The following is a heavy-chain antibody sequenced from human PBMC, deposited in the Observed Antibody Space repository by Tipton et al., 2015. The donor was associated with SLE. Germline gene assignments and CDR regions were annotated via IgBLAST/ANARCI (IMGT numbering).Heavy chain of an antibody. Sequence: TLSLTCTVSGGSISSYYWSWIRQPPGKGLEWIGYIYYSGSTNYNPSLKSRVTISVDTSKNQFSLKLSSVTAADTAVYYCARGYYDFWSAPPGYWGQGTLVTVSS. V-gene: IGHV4-59*12. CDR1: GGSISSYY. CDR2: IYYSGST. J-gene: IGHJ4*02. D-gene: IGHD3-3*01. CDR3: ARGYYDFWSAPPGY.